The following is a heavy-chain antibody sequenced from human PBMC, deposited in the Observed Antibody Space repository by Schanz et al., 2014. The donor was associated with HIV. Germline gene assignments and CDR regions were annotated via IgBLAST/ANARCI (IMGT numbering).Heavy chain of an antibody. CDR2: ISEFGGSA. CDR1: GFTFSSYV. D-gene: IGHD2-15*01. J-gene: IGHJ4*02. V-gene: IGHV3-23*04. CDR3: ARRSSDGGYYDN. Sequence: VQLVESGGGLVKPGGSLRLSCAASGFTFSSYVMHWVRQAPGEGLEWVSGISEFGGSAWYADSVKGRFTISRDNAKNTLYLQMNSLRDEDTAVYYCARRSSDGGYYDNWGQGTLVTVSS.